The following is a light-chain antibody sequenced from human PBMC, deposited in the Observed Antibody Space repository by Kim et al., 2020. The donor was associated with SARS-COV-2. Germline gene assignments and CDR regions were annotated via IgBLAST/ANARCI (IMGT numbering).Light chain of an antibody. Sequence: ASVGDRVTSTCRASQGISCYLAWYQEKPGKAPKLLIYAASNLESGVPSRFSGSGSGTEFSLTISSLQPEDLATYYCQQLNSYPLSFGGGTKVDIK. CDR3: QQLNSYPLS. CDR2: AAS. V-gene: IGKV1-9*01. CDR1: QGISCY. J-gene: IGKJ4*01.